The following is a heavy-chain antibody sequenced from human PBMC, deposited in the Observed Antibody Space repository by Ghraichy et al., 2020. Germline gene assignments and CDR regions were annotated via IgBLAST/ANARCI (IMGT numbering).Heavy chain of an antibody. V-gene: IGHV4-59*08. CDR3: SREGYCSTSSCLRKPFDI. Sequence: PETLSLTCTVSGGSINTYYWSWIRQPPGKGLEWIGYIYYSGSTNYNPSLNSRVTISVDTSKNQFSLKLSSVTAADTAIYYCSREGYCSTSSCLRKPFDIWGRGTMVTVSS. D-gene: IGHD2-2*01. CDR1: GGSINTYY. CDR2: IYYSGST. J-gene: IGHJ3*02.